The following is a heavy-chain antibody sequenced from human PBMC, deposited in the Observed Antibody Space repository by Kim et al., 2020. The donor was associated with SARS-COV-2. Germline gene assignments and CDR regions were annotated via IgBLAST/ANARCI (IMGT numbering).Heavy chain of an antibody. V-gene: IGHV4-34*01. Sequence: SETLSLTCAVYGGSFSGYYWSWIRQPPGKGLEWIGEINHSGSTNYNPSLKSRVTISVDTSKNQFSLKLSSVTAADTAVYYCARIRIVGATELSNFDYWGQGTLVTVSS. CDR2: INHSGST. CDR3: ARIRIVGATELSNFDY. D-gene: IGHD1-26*01. J-gene: IGHJ4*02. CDR1: GGSFSGYY.